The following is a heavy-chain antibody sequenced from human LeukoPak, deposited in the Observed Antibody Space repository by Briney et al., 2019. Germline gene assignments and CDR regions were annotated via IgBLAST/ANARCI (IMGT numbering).Heavy chain of an antibody. J-gene: IGHJ5*02. Sequence: PSETLSLTCTVSGGSITSYTHYWGWIRQPPGKGLEWIATVYYTGGTYYNPSPKSRVTISIDTSRNHFSLKLTSVIAADTAMYYCVSNSSSSPWFDPWGQGTLVTVSS. CDR3: VSNSSSSPWFDP. CDR2: VYYTGGT. V-gene: IGHV4-39*02. CDR1: GGSITSYTHY. D-gene: IGHD6-6*01.